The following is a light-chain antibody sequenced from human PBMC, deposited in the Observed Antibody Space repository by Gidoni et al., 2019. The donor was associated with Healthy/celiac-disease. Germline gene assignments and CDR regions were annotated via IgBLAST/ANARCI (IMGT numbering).Light chain of an antibody. Sequence: DIQLTQYPSFLSASVGDRVTSTCRASHGISSYLAWYQQKPGKAPKLLLYDASTLQRGVPSRFSGSGSGTEFTLTISSLQPEDFATYYCQQLNSDPSFGQGTKVEIK. V-gene: IGKV1-9*01. CDR1: HGISSY. CDR3: QQLNSDPS. CDR2: DAS. J-gene: IGKJ1*01.